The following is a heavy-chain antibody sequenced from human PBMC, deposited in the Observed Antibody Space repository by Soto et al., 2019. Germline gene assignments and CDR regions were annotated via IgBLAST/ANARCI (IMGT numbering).Heavy chain of an antibody. Sequence: QVQLVQSGAEVKKPGASVKVSCKASGYTFTSYGISWVRQAPGQGLEWMGWISAYNGNTNYAQKLQGRVTMTTDTATSTAYMELRSLRSDDTAVYYCARDGYYDRSGYNYYYYGMDVWGQGTTVTVSS. CDR3: ARDGYYDRSGYNYYYYGMDV. CDR2: ISAYNGNT. V-gene: IGHV1-18*04. J-gene: IGHJ6*02. D-gene: IGHD3-22*01. CDR1: GYTFTSYG.